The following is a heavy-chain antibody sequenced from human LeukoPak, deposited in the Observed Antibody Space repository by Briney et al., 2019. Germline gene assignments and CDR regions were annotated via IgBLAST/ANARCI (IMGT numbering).Heavy chain of an antibody. CDR3: ARGGIAAAGPFDY. CDR1: GYTFTSYD. CDR2: MNPNSGNT. V-gene: IGHV1-8*01. J-gene: IGHJ4*02. D-gene: IGHD6-13*01. Sequence: ASVKVSCKASGYTFTSYDINWVRHATGHGVEWMEWMNPNSGNTGYAQKFQGRVTMARNTSISTAYMELSSLRSGDTAMYYCARGGIAAAGPFDYWGQGTLVTVSS.